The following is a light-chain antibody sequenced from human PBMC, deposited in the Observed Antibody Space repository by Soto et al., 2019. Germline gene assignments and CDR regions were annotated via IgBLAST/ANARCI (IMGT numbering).Light chain of an antibody. CDR2: GAS. V-gene: IGKV3-20*01. Sequence: EIVLTQSPCTLSVSPGERATLSCRASQTVKNDYLAWYQHRRGVPPRLLIVGASGRATGIPDRSSGSGSGTDFTLTITSLEPEDFAVYYCQQYGASPLTFGGGTKVDIK. J-gene: IGKJ4*01. CDR3: QQYGASPLT. CDR1: QTVKNDY.